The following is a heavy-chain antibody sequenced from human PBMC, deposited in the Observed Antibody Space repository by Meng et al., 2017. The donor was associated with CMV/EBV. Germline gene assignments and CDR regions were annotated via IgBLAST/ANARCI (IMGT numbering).Heavy chain of an antibody. CDR3: ARTGEYPTFDY. CDR1: GGSIRSGDYY. Sequence: QVTLQESCPGLVKPSHPLLSHCTVSGGSIRSGDYYWSWIRQPPGKGLEWIGYIYYSGSTYYNPSLKSRVTISVDTSKNQFSLKLSSVTAADTAVYYCARTGEYPTFDYWGQGTLVTVSS. J-gene: IGHJ4*02. V-gene: IGHV4-30-4*08. CDR2: IYYSGST. D-gene: IGHD2/OR15-2a*01.